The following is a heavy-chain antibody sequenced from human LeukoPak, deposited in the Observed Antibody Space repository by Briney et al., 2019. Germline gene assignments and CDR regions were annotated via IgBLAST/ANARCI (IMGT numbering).Heavy chain of an antibody. CDR3: ARTIVPAANPGAFDI. CDR1: GGSINNYF. J-gene: IGHJ3*02. Sequence: PSETLSLTCTVSGGSINNYFWSWIRQPAGKGLEWIGRISSTGGTNYNPSLKSRVTVSVDTSTNQFSLRMNSMTAADTAVYFCARTIVPAANPGAFDIWGQGTKVTVSS. D-gene: IGHD2-2*01. CDR2: ISSTGGT. V-gene: IGHV4-4*07.